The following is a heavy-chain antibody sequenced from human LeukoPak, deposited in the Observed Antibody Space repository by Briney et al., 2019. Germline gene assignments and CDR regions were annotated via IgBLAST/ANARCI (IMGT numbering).Heavy chain of an antibody. CDR2: INSDGSST. Sequence: PGGSLRLSCAASGFTFSSYWMHWVRHAPGKGLGWVSRINSDGSSTSYADSVKGRFTISRDNAKNTLYLQMNSLRAEDTAVYYCARFGYYYGSGRGQQTGDYWGQGTLVTVSS. V-gene: IGHV3-74*01. CDR3: ARFGYYYGSGRGQQTGDY. D-gene: IGHD3-10*01. CDR1: GFTFSSYW. J-gene: IGHJ4*02.